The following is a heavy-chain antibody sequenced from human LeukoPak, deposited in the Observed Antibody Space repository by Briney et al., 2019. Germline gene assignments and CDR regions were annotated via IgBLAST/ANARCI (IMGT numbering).Heavy chain of an antibody. CDR1: GFIFSNYG. CDR2: TRNDGGNK. CDR3: ARWAIGNYAGLDF. J-gene: IGHJ4*02. D-gene: IGHD2-21*01. V-gene: IGHV3-30*02. Sequence: GGSLRLSCAASGFIFSNYGMHWVRQAPGKGLEWVAYTRNDGGNKYYADSVKGRFTISRDNSNNMVYLQMNSLRHEDTAVYYCARWAIGNYAGLDFWGQGTLVTVSS.